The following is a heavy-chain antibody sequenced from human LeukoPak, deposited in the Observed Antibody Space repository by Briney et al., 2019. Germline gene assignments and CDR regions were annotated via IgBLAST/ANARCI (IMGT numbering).Heavy chain of an antibody. CDR1: GFTFSSYE. D-gene: IGHD3-16*02. Sequence: GGSLRLSCAASGFTFSSYEMNWVRQAPGKGLEWVSYMTSRGTTIYYADSVKGRFTISRDNAKNSLYLQMNSLRAEDTAVYYCARDDYVWGSYLFDYWGQGTLVTVSS. V-gene: IGHV3-48*03. J-gene: IGHJ4*02. CDR2: MTSRGTTI. CDR3: ARDDYVWGSYLFDY.